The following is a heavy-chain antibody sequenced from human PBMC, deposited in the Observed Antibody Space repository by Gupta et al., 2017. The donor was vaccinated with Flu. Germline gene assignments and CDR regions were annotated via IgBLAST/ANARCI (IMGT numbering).Heavy chain of an antibody. CDR3: VKDSLSSSWSLFHN. Sequence: SGLNFDEYAMHWVRQAPGKGLEWVSGISWNSGSIDYADSVKDRFTISRDNAKNSLYLQMNSLRADDTAFYYCVKDSLSSSWSLFHNWGQGTLVTVSS. V-gene: IGHV3-9*01. J-gene: IGHJ4*02. CDR1: GLNFDEYA. CDR2: ISWNSGSI. D-gene: IGHD6-13*01.